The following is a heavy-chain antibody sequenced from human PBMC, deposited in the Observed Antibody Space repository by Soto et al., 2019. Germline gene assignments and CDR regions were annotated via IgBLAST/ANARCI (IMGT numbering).Heavy chain of an antibody. Sequence: GASVKVSCKPSGYSFTGYYVHWVRQVPGQGLEWMGWINPNSGDTNYAQTFEGRVTMTRDTSISTAYMELSSLRSEDTAVYYCARGRRYCTNGVCYNSGMDVWGQGTTVTVSS. J-gene: IGHJ6*02. D-gene: IGHD2-8*01. CDR2: INPNSGDT. CDR1: GYSFTGYY. V-gene: IGHV1-2*02. CDR3: ARGRRYCTNGVCYNSGMDV.